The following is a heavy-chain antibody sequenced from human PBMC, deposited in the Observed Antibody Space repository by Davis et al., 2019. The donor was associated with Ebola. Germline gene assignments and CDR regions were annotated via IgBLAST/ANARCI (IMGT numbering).Heavy chain of an antibody. V-gene: IGHV4-61*05. CDR3: ARGLPTYYYDSSGYYSSLSYFDY. D-gene: IGHD3-22*01. CDR1: GGSISSSSYY. J-gene: IGHJ4*02. CDR2: IYYSGST. Sequence: MPSETLSLTCTVSGGSISSSSYYWGWIRQPPGKGLEWIGYIYYSGSTNYNPSLKSRVTISVDTSKNQFSLKLSSVTAADTAVYYCARGLPTYYYDSSGYYSSLSYFDYWGQGTLVTVSS.